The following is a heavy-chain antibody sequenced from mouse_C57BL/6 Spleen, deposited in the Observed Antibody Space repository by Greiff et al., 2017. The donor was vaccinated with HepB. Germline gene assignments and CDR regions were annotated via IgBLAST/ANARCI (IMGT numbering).Heavy chain of an antibody. J-gene: IGHJ3*01. CDR1: GYSFSSYW. CDR2: IYPGDGDT. CDR3: AGWGIYYGYDVWFAY. D-gene: IGHD2-2*01. V-gene: IGHV1-80*01. Sequence: VQLQQSGAELVKPGASVKISCKASGYSFSSYWMNWVKQRPGKGLEWIGQIYPGDGDTNYNGTFKGKATLTADKSSSTAYMQLSSLTSEDSAVYFCAGWGIYYGYDVWFAYWGQGTLVTVSA.